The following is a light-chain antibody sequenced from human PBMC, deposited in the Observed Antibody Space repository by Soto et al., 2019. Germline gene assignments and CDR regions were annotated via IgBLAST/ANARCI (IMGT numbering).Light chain of an antibody. J-gene: IGLJ1*01. V-gene: IGLV2-14*01. CDR2: GVS. CDR3: CSYTSSTNYV. CDR1: TSDVSIYNY. Sequence: QSALTQPASVSGSPGQSITISCTGTTSDVSIYNYVSWYQQHPGKAPKLMIYGVSNRPSGVSNRFSGAKSGHTASLTISGLQVEDEADSYCCSYTSSTNYVFGPGTKVTVL.